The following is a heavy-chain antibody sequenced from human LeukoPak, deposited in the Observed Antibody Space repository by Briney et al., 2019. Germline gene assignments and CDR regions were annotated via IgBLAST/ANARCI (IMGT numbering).Heavy chain of an antibody. CDR2: INPNSGGT. J-gene: IGHJ4*02. D-gene: IGHD6-13*01. V-gene: IGHV1-2*02. Sequence: ASVKVSCKASGYTFTGYYMHWVRQAPGQGLEWMGWINPNSGGTNHAQKFQGRVTMTRDTSISTAYMELSRLRSDDTAVYYCARFYSSSSPFDYWGQGTLVTVSS. CDR3: ARFYSSSSPFDY. CDR1: GYTFTGYY.